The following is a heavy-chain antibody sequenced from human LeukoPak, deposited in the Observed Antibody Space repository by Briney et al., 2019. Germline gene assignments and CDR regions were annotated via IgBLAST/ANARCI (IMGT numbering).Heavy chain of an antibody. J-gene: IGHJ4*02. V-gene: IGHV3-30*18. CDR3: AKHHCSSISCHGRSSGDFDY. Sequence: GGSLRLSCAASGFTFSSYGMHWVRQAPGKGLEWVAVTSYDGSNKYYADSLKGRFTISRDNSKNTLYLQMNSLRAGDTAVHYCAKHHCSSISCHGRSSGDFDYWGQGTLVTVSS. D-gene: IGHD2-2*01. CDR1: GFTFSSYG. CDR2: TSYDGSNK.